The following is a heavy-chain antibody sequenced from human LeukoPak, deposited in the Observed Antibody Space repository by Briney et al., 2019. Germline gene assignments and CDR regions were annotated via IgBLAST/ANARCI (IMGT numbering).Heavy chain of an antibody. V-gene: IGHV3-23*01. CDR1: GFTFSSYA. Sequence: PGGSLRLSCAASGFTFSSYAMSWVRQAPGKGLEWVSAISGSGGSTYYADSVKGRFTISRDNSKNTLYLQVNSLGAEDTAVYYCAKDPGKTVTHSSIYFDYWGQGTLVTVSS. CDR2: ISGSGGST. CDR3: AKDPGKTVTHSSIYFDY. D-gene: IGHD4-17*01. J-gene: IGHJ4*02.